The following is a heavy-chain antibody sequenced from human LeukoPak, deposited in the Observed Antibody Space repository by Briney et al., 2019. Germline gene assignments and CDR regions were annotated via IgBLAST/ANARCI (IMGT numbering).Heavy chain of an antibody. J-gene: IGHJ4*02. D-gene: IGHD6-13*01. CDR3: AKLSSSWYPRGY. CDR2: ISGSGGST. CDR1: GFTFSNAW. V-gene: IGHV3-23*01. Sequence: GGSLRLSCAASGFTFSNAWMSWVRQAPGKGLEWVSAISGSGGSTYYADSVKGRFTISRDNSKNTLYLQMNSLRAEDTAVYYCAKLSSSWYPRGYWGQGTLVTVSS.